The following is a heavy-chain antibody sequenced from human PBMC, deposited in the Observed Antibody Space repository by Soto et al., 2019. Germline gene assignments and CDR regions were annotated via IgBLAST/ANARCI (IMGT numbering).Heavy chain of an antibody. V-gene: IGHV3-33*01. CDR1: GFTFSSYG. D-gene: IGHD1-7*01. CDR2: ISYDGSNK. CDR3: ARESEQQELPGAFDI. Sequence: GGSLRLSCAASGFTFSSYGMHWVSQAPGKGLEWVAVISYDGSNKYYADSVKGRFTISRDNSKNTLYLQMNSLRAEDTAVYYCARESEQQELPGAFDIWGQGTMVTVSS. J-gene: IGHJ3*02.